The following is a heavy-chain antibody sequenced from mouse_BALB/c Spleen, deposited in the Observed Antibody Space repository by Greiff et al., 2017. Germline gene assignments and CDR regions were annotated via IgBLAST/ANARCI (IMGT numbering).Heavy chain of an antibody. Sequence: EVQLVESGGGLVQPGGSRKLSCAASGFTFSSFGMHWVRQAPEKGLEWVAYISSGSSTIYYADTVKGRFTISRDNPKNTLFLQMTSLRSEDTAMYYCARVRPGGREDYYAMDYWGQGTSVTVSS. V-gene: IGHV5-17*02. CDR3: ARVRPGGREDYYAMDY. D-gene: IGHD3-2*02. J-gene: IGHJ4*01. CDR1: GFTFSSFG. CDR2: ISSGSSTI.